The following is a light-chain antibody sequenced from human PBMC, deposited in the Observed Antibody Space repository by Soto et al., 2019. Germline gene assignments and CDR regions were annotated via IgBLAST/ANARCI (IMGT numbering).Light chain of an antibody. CDR3: CSYAGSSTFYV. CDR1: SSDVGSYNL. J-gene: IGLJ1*01. V-gene: IGLV2-23*01. CDR2: EGS. Sequence: QSALTQPASVSGSPGQSITISCTGTSSDVGSYNLVSWYQHHPGNAPKLIIYEGSKRPSGVSNRFSGSKSGNTASLTISGLQAEDEADYYCCSYAGSSTFYVFGTGTKLTVL.